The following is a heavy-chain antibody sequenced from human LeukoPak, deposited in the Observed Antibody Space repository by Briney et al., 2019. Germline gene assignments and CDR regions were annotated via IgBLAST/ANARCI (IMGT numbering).Heavy chain of an antibody. V-gene: IGHV3-33*06. CDR2: IWYDGSNK. CDR1: GFTFSSYG. D-gene: IGHD2-2*01. CDR3: AKYGGYCSSTSCRNHYYYYYMDV. Sequence: GGPLRLSCAASGFTFSSYGMHWVRQAPGKGLEWVAVIWYDGSNKYYADSVKGRFTISRDNSKNTLYLQMNSLRAEDTAVYYCAKYGGYCSSTSCRNHYYYYYMDVWGKGTTVTVSS. J-gene: IGHJ6*03.